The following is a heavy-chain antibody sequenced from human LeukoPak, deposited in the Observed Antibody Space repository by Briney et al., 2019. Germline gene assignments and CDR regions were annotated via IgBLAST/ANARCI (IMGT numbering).Heavy chain of an antibody. Sequence: ASVKVSCKASGYTFTSYDINWVRQATGQGLEWMGRIIPILNTANSAEKFQGRVTITADKFTNTAYMELSSLRSEDTAIYYCARAHSGYDVKYFAYWGQGTLVTVSS. CDR1: GYTFTSYD. V-gene: IGHV1-69*04. CDR2: IIPILNTA. D-gene: IGHD5-12*01. CDR3: ARAHSGYDVKYFAY. J-gene: IGHJ4*02.